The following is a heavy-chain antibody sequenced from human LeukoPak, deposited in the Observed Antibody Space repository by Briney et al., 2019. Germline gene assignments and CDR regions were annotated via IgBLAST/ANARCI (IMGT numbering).Heavy chain of an antibody. J-gene: IGHJ4*02. Sequence: GGSLRLSCAASGFTFSTYSINWVRQAPGQGLEWVSSITGKTGYIFYADSVKGRFTISRDNAKNSLYLQMNSLRAEDTAVYYCARGSTYYDSSGQVPFDYWGQGTLVTVSS. CDR1: GFTFSTYS. D-gene: IGHD3-22*01. V-gene: IGHV3-21*01. CDR3: ARGSTYYDSSGQVPFDY. CDR2: ITGKTGYI.